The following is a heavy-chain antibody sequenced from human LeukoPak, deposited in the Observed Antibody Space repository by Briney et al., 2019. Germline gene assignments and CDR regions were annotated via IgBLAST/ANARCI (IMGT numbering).Heavy chain of an antibody. V-gene: IGHV3-11*06. CDR1: GFSFSDYY. J-gene: IGHJ4*02. Sequence: GGSLRLSCATSGFSFSDYYMNWVRQAPGKGLEWLAHIGGSGSDAYYADSVKGRFTISRDNAKNSLYLQMDSLRAEDTAVYYCARDRLGRYFDYWGQGTLVTVSS. D-gene: IGHD3-10*01. CDR3: ARDRLGRYFDY. CDR2: IGGSGSDA.